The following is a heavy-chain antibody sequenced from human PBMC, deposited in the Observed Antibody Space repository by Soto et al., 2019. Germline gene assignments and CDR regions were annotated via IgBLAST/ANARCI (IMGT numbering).Heavy chain of an antibody. J-gene: IGHJ4*02. Sequence: GGSLRLSCAASGLTFSSYSMNWVRQAPGKGLEWVSYISSSSSTIYYADSVKGRFTISRDNAKNSLYLQMNSLRDEDTAVYYCARDQPSRSTYYFDYWGQGTLVTVSS. CDR2: ISSSSSTI. CDR3: ARDQPSRSTYYFDY. V-gene: IGHV3-48*02. D-gene: IGHD2-2*01. CDR1: GLTFSSYS.